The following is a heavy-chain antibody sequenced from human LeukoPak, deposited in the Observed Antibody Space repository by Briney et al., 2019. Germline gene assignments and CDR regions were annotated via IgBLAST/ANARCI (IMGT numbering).Heavy chain of an antibody. Sequence: GGSLRLSCAASGFTFSDYYMSWIRQAPGKGLEWVSYISSSGSTIYYADSVKGRFTISRDNAKNSLYLQMNSLRAEDTAVYYCARKRFYYGSGTYYHDYWGQGTLVTVSS. V-gene: IGHV3-11*01. D-gene: IGHD3-10*01. J-gene: IGHJ4*02. CDR2: ISSSGSTI. CDR3: ARKRFYYGSGTYYHDY. CDR1: GFTFSDYY.